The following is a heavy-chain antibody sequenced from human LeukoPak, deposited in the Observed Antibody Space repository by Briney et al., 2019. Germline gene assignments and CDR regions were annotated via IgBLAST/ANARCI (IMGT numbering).Heavy chain of an antibody. D-gene: IGHD3-22*01. CDR2: ISYDGSNK. CDR3: ARGNYYDTKVADY. CDR1: GGTFSSYA. V-gene: IGHV3-30*04. Sequence: SCKASGGTFSSYAMHWVRQAPGKGLEWVALISYDGSNKYYADSVRGRFTFSRDNSKNTLSLQMNSLRAEDTAVYYCARGNYYDTKVADYWGQGTLVTVSS. J-gene: IGHJ4*02.